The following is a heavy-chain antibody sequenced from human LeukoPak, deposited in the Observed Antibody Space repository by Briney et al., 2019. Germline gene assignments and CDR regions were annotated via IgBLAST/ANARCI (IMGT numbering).Heavy chain of an antibody. CDR1: GYTFTSYA. D-gene: IGHD6-19*01. CDR2: INTNTGNP. V-gene: IGHV7-4-1*02. J-gene: IGHJ6*02. Sequence: ASVKVSCKASGYTFTSYAMNWVRQAPGQGLEWMGWINTNTGNPTYAQGFTGRFVFSLDTSVCTAYLQISSLKAEDTAVYYCARGSGWYYYYYGMDVWGQGTTVTVSS. CDR3: ARGSGWYYYYYGMDV.